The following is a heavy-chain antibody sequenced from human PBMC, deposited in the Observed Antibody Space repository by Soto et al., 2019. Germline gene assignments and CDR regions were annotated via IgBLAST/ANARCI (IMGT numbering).Heavy chain of an antibody. V-gene: IGHV3-23*01. Sequence: EVQLLESGGGLVQPGGSLRLSCAASGFTFSSYAMSWVRQAPGKGLEWVSAISGSGGSTYYADSVKGRLTISRDNSKNTLYLQMNSLRAEDTAVYYCATGRGFNFYYGMDVWGQGTTVTVSS. CDR2: ISGSGGST. CDR3: ATGRGFNFYYGMDV. D-gene: IGHD3-10*01. CDR1: GFTFSSYA. J-gene: IGHJ6*02.